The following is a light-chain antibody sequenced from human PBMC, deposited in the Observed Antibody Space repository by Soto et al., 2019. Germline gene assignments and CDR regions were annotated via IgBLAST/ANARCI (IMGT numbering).Light chain of an antibody. Sequence: ESVLTQSPATLSLSPGERATLSCRASQSVGSHLAWYQQKPGQAPRLLIYDASNRATGIPARFSGSGSGTDFTLTISSLEPEDFAVYNCQHRTNWPPVTFGQGTRLEIK. V-gene: IGKV3-11*01. CDR3: QHRTNWPPVT. J-gene: IGKJ5*01. CDR1: QSVGSH. CDR2: DAS.